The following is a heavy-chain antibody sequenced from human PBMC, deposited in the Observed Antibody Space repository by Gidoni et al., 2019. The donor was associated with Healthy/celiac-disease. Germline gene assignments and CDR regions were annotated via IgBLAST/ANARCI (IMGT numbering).Heavy chain of an antibody. Sequence: QAQLQESGPGLVKHSEPLPLPCTVSGYSTSSGYFWGWVRQPPGEWLEWIGSIYHSGRTYYHPSLKSRVTISVDTSKNQFSLKLSSVTAADTAVYYCARSYCTNGVCYTGIDYWGQGTLVTVSS. CDR2: IYHSGRT. CDR1: GYSTSSGYF. J-gene: IGHJ4*02. V-gene: IGHV4-38-2*02. CDR3: ARSYCTNGVCYTGIDY. D-gene: IGHD2-8*01.